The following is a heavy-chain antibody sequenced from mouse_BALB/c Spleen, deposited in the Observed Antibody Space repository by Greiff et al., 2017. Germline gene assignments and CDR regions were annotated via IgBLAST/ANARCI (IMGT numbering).Heavy chain of an antibody. CDR1: GFSLTSYG. D-gene: IGHD2-4*01. V-gene: IGHV2-2*02. CDR2: IWSGGST. J-gene: IGHJ4*01. Sequence: VKLMESVPGLVQPSQSLSITCTVSGFSLTSYGVHWVRQSPGKGLEWLGVIWSGGSTDYNAAFISRLSISKDNSKSQVFFKMNSLQANDTAIYYCARNRDYGDYAMDYWGQGTSVTVSS. CDR3: ARNRDYGDYAMDY.